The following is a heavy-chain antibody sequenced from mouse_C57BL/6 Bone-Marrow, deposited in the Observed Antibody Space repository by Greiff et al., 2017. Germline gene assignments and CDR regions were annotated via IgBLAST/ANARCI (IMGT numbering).Heavy chain of an antibody. CDR2: ISNGGGST. V-gene: IGHV5-12*01. J-gene: IGHJ3*01. Sequence: VKLMESGGGLVQPGGSLKLSCAASGFTFSDYYMYWVRQTPEKRLEWVAYISNGGGSTYYPATVKGRFTISRDNAKNTLYLQMSRLKSEDTAMYYCARGPYWGQGTLVTVAA. CDR1: GFTFSDYY. CDR3: ARGPY.